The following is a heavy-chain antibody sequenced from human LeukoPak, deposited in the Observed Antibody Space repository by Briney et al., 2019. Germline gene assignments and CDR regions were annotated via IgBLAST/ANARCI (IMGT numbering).Heavy chain of an antibody. CDR1: GFTFSSYG. Sequence: GRSLRLSCAASGFTFSSYGMHWVRQAPGKGLEGVAVIWYDGSNKYYADSVKGRFTISRDNSKNTLYLQMNSLRAEATAVYYCARDSRYYDSSGYYLEPDYWGQGTLVTVSS. CDR3: ARDSRYYDSSGYYLEPDY. D-gene: IGHD3-22*01. V-gene: IGHV3-33*01. J-gene: IGHJ4*02. CDR2: IWYDGSNK.